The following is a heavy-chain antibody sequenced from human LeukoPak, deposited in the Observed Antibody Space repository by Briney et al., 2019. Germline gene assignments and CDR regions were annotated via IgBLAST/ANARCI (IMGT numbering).Heavy chain of an antibody. CDR2: ISGSGSST. J-gene: IGHJ6*02. Sequence: GGSLRLSCAASGFTFSSYAMSRVRQAPGKALQWVSAISGSGSSTYYADSVKGRFAISRDNSKNTLYLQMNSLRAEDTAVYYCAKDPLGYSSGWFPGDAEYGMDVWGQGTTVTVSS. CDR3: AKDPLGYSSGWFPGDAEYGMDV. V-gene: IGHV3-23*01. D-gene: IGHD6-19*01. CDR1: GFTFSSYA.